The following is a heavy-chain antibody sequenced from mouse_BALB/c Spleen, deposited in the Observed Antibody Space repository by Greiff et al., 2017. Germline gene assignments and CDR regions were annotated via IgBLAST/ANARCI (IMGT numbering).Heavy chain of an antibody. Sequence: EVHLVESGGGLVKPGGSLKLSCAASGFTFSSYAMSWVRQSPEKRLEWVAEISSGGSYTYYPDTVTGRFTISRDNAKNTLYLEMSSLRSEDTAMYYCARAYGNYEGFAYWGQGTLVTVSA. CDR1: GFTFSSYA. CDR3: ARAYGNYEGFAY. CDR2: ISSGGSYT. D-gene: IGHD2-1*01. J-gene: IGHJ3*01. V-gene: IGHV5-9-4*01.